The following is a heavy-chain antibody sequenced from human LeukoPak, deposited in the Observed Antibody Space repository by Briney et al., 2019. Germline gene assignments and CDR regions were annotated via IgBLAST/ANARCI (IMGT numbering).Heavy chain of an antibody. CDR2: ISDTAKT. CDR3: VTGYYEPFDN. Sequence: SETVSLTCSVSGASLSSYYWGWIRQSPGKGLEWLGYISDTAKTDYNPSLKSRGTLSLDTSKNQFSLRLTSVTAADTAVYYCVTGYYEPFDNWGQGTLVTVSS. D-gene: IGHD3-3*01. J-gene: IGHJ4*02. V-gene: IGHV4-59*01. CDR1: GASLSSYY.